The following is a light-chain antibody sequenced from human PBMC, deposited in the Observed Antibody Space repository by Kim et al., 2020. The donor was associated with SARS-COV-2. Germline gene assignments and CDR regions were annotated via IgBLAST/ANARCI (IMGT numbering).Light chain of an antibody. CDR3: QTWGTGIHV. CDR2: VNSDGIH. CDR1: SGHSNYV. J-gene: IGLJ1*01. V-gene: IGLV4-69*01. Sequence: ASVKLTCTLSSGHSNYVIAWHQQQPEKGPRYLMKVNSDGIHTKGDGIPDRFSGSSSGAEYYLTISNLQSEDEADYYCQTWGTGIHVFGTGTKVTVL.